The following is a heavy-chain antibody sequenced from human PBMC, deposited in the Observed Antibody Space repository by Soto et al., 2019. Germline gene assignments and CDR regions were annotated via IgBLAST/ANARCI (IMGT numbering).Heavy chain of an antibody. J-gene: IGHJ4*02. V-gene: IGHV5-51*01. CDR3: ARHRAWNYAFDF. CDR2: IYPQDSDT. CDR1: GYSFPTSW. Sequence: GESLKISCQGSGYSFPTSWIGWVRQMPGKGLEWMGVIYPQDSDTRYSPSFEGQVTFSADTSLSTAYLQWNSLKASDTATYYCARHRAWNYAFDFWGQGTLVTVSS. D-gene: IGHD1-7*01.